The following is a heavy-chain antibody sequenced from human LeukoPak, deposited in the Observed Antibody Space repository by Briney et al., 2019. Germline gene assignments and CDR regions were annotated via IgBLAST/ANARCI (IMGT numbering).Heavy chain of an antibody. CDR2: IRSKASSYAT. CDR1: GFTFSGSA. D-gene: IGHD5-24*01. Sequence: GGSLRLSCAASGFTFSGSAMHWVRQASGKGLEWVGRIRSKASSYATAYAASVKGRFTISRDDSKNTAYLQMNSLKTEDTAVYYCTRRGSDGYNDYWGQGTLVTVSS. J-gene: IGHJ4*02. CDR3: TRRGSDGYNDY. V-gene: IGHV3-73*01.